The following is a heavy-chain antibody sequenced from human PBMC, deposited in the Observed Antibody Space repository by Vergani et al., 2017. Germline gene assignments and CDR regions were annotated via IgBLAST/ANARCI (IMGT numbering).Heavy chain of an antibody. V-gene: IGHV4-59*08. J-gene: IGHJ5*02. CDR2: IYYSGST. CDR3: ARIDFWSGYYPNWFDP. CDR1: GGSISSYY. D-gene: IGHD3-3*01. Sequence: QVQLQQWGAGLLKPSETLSLTCAVYGGSISSYYWSWIRQPPGKGLEWIGYIYYSGSTNYNPSLKSRVTISVDTSKNQFSLKLSSVTAADTAVYYCARIDFWSGYYPNWFDPWGQGTLVTVSS.